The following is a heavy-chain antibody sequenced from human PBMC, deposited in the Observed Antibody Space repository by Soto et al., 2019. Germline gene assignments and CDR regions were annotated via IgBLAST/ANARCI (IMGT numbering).Heavy chain of an antibody. V-gene: IGHV5-51*01. CDR2: IYPDDSDT. D-gene: IGHD3-9*01. Sequence: GESLKISCKSFGYRFPNYWIGWVRQTPEKGLEWMGIIYPDDSDTRYNPSFEGQVTISVDKAISTAYLQWRSLKASDTGTYYCARHRFDWTSAYDFWGQGTLVTVSS. CDR3: ARHRFDWTSAYDF. J-gene: IGHJ4*02. CDR1: GYRFPNYW.